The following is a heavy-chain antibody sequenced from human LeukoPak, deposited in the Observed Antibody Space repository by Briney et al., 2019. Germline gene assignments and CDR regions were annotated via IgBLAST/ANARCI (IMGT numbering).Heavy chain of an antibody. D-gene: IGHD3-3*01. CDR2: ICTSGST. CDR1: GGSISSYY. J-gene: IGHJ6*02. Sequence: SGTLSLTCTVSGGSISSYYWSWIRQPAGKGLEWIGRICTSGSTNYNPSLKSRVTMSVDTSKNQFSLKLSSVTAADTAVYYCARDLTYYDFWSGYPPPYYYGMDVWGQGTTVTVSS. CDR3: ARDLTYYDFWSGYPPPYYYGMDV. V-gene: IGHV4-4*07.